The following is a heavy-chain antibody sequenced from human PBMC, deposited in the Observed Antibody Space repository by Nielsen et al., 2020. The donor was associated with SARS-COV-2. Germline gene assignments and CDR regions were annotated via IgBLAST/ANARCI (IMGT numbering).Heavy chain of an antibody. CDR1: GGSISSGGYY. CDR3: AREPEGGYPDY. V-gene: IGHV4-31*03. Sequence: SETLSLTCTVSGGSISSGGYYWSWIRQHPGKGLEWIGYIYYSGSTYYNPSLKSRVTISVDTSKNQFSLKLSSVTAADTAVYYCAREPEGGYPDYWGQGTLVTVSS. CDR2: IYYSGST. D-gene: IGHD5-18*01. J-gene: IGHJ4*02.